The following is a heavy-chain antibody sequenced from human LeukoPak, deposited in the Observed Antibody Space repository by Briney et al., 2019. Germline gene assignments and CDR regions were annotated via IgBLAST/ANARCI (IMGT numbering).Heavy chain of an antibody. CDR1: GGTFSSYA. D-gene: IGHD4-17*01. CDR3: ARSGYDYGDYRDY. Sequence: SVTVSCTASGGTFSSYAISWVRQAPGQGLEWMGGIIPIFGTANYAQKFQGRVTITADESTSTAYMELSSLRSEDTAVYYCARSGYDYGDYRDYWGQGTLVTVSS. CDR2: IIPIFGTA. V-gene: IGHV1-69*13. J-gene: IGHJ4*02.